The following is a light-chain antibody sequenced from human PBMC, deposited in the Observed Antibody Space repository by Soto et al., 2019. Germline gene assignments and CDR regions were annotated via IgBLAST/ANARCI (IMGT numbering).Light chain of an antibody. Sequence: QSVLTXPASVSGSPGQSITISCPGTSIDVGSYNLGSWYQQHPGKAPKLMIYEVSKRPSGVSNRFSGSKSGNTASLTISGLQAEDEADYYCCSYAGSSTYVFGTGTKVTV. V-gene: IGLV2-23*02. J-gene: IGLJ1*01. CDR1: SIDVGSYNL. CDR2: EVS. CDR3: CSYAGSSTYV.